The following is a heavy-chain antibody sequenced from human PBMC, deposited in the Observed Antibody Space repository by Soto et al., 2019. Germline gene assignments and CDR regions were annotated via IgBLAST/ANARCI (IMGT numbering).Heavy chain of an antibody. CDR3: ATQSETYGSEREIDY. CDR1: GGSISSGDYY. V-gene: IGHV4-30-4*01. D-gene: IGHD3-10*01. Sequence: QVQLQESGPGLVKPSQTLSLTCTVSGGSISSGDYYWSWIRQPPGKGLEWIGYIYYSGSTYYNPSLKSRVTISVDTSKNQFSLKLSSVTAADTDVYYCATQSETYGSEREIDYWGQGTLVTVSS. CDR2: IYYSGST. J-gene: IGHJ4*02.